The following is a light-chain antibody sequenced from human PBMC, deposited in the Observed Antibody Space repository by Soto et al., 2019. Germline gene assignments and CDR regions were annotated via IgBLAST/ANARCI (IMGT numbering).Light chain of an antibody. CDR3: SSYTSSSPLYV. CDR2: EVN. J-gene: IGLJ1*01. CDR1: SSDVGGYTY. V-gene: IGLV2-14*01. Sequence: QSALTQPASVSGSPRQSITISCTGASSDVGGYTYVSWYQQHPGKAPTLMIYEVNNRPSGVSNRFSGSKSGNTASLTISGLQAEDEADYYCSSYTSSSPLYVFGTGTKVTVL.